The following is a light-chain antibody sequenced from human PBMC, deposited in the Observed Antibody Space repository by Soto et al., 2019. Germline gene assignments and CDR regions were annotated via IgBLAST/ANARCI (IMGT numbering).Light chain of an antibody. CDR3: QQYNSWT. CDR2: DAS. V-gene: IGKV1-5*01. CDR1: QSISSW. Sequence: DIQMTQSPSTLSASVGDRVTITCRASQSISSWLAWYQQKPGKAPKLLIYDASSLESGVPSRFSVSGSGTEFTLTISSLQPDDFATYYCQQYNSWTFGQGTKVDIK. J-gene: IGKJ1*01.